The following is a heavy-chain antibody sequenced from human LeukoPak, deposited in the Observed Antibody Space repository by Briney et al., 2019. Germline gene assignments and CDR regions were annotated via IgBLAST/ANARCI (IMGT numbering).Heavy chain of an antibody. J-gene: IGHJ6*03. Sequence: GGSLRLSCAASGFTFSSYSMNWVRQAPGKGLEWVSYISSSSSTIYYADSVKGRFTISRDNAKNSLYLQMNSLRDEDTAVYYCARANDYSNYYCYYMDVWGKGTTVTVSS. V-gene: IGHV3-48*02. CDR1: GFTFSSYS. D-gene: IGHD4-11*01. CDR2: ISSSSSTI. CDR3: ARANDYSNYYCYYMDV.